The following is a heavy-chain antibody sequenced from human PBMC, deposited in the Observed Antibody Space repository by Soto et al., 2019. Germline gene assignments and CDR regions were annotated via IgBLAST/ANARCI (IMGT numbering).Heavy chain of an antibody. CDR2: ISGGGGST. Sequence: PWGCLGLACAASGVTLWILAVGGVCQAPGKGLEWGPAISGGGGSTYDADFVKGRFTIPRDNSKNTLYLQMNSLRAEDTAVYYCARDQFYGSASSNNNYSYYYGMDVWGRATTVTRSS. CDR1: GVTLWILA. CDR3: ARDQFYGSASSNNNYSYYYGMDV. V-gene: IGHV3-23*01. D-gene: IGHD3-10*01. J-gene: IGHJ6*02.